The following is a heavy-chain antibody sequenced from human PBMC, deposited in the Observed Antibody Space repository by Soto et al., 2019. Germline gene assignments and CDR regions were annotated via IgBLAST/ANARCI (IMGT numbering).Heavy chain of an antibody. Sequence: GGSLRLSCAASGFTFSSYAMHWVRQAPGKGLEWVAVISYDGSNKYYADSVKGRFTISRDNSKNTLYLQMNSLRAEDTAVYYCARVPPKERYDFWSGYYDYWGQGTLVTVSS. V-gene: IGHV3-30-3*01. CDR2: ISYDGSNK. CDR1: GFTFSSYA. D-gene: IGHD3-3*01. J-gene: IGHJ4*02. CDR3: ARVPPKERYDFWSGYYDY.